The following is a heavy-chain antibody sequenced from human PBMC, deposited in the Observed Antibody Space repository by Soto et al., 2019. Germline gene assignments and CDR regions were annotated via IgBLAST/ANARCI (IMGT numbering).Heavy chain of an antibody. D-gene: IGHD2-8*01. V-gene: IGHV1-18*04. CDR2: ISAYNGNT. J-gene: IGHJ3*02. CDR3: ARVSGDIVLKVYDLGDAFDI. Sequence: ASVKVSCKASGYTFTSYGISWVRQAPGQGLEWMGWISAYNGNTNYAQKLQGRVTMTTDTSTSTAYMELRSLRSDDTAVYYCARVSGDIVLKVYDLGDAFDIWGQGTMVTVSS. CDR1: GYTFTSYG.